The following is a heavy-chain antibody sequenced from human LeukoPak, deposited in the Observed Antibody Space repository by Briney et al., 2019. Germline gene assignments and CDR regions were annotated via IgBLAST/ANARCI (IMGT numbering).Heavy chain of an antibody. CDR3: AKNAIPGYFDY. CDR2: ISGSGGST. CDR1: TSTFSSYA. J-gene: IGHJ4*02. D-gene: IGHD2-2*01. V-gene: IGHV3-23*01. Sequence: GASLRLSCAASTSTFSSYAMSWVRQAPGKGLEWVSAISGSGGSTYYADSEKCRFTISRDNSKNTLYLQMNCLRAEDTAVYYCAKNAIPGYFDYWGQGTLVTVSS.